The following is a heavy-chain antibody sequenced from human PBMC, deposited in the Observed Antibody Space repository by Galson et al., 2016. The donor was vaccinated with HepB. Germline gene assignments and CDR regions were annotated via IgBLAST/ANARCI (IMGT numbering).Heavy chain of an antibody. D-gene: IGHD3-22*01. CDR3: AKDSGSGYYQRSGFRRNAFDM. CDR1: GFTIDHYA. V-gene: IGHV3-9*01. CDR2: ISWNSGRM. Sequence: SLRLSCAASGFTIDHYAMHWVRQAPGKGLEWVSGISWNSGRMGYADSVKGRLTISRDNAKHSLYLQMNSLRPEYTALYYRAKDSGSGYYQRSGFRRNAFDMWGQGTMVTVSS. J-gene: IGHJ3*02.